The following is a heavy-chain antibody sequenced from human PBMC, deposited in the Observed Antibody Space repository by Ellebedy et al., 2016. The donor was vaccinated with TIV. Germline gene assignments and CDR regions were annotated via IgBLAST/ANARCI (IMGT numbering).Heavy chain of an antibody. V-gene: IGHV4-39*01. Sequence: MPSETLSLTCSVSGGSVSSTRYYWAWIRQSPGKGLEYIGSVYYSGSPYYNPSFKSRVTLSADTSKNQFSLNLRTVTAADTAVYYCARTYPWQPNADWGQGILVTVSS. CDR1: GGSVSSTRYY. D-gene: IGHD5-12*01. CDR3: ARTYPWQPNAD. J-gene: IGHJ4*02. CDR2: VYYSGSP.